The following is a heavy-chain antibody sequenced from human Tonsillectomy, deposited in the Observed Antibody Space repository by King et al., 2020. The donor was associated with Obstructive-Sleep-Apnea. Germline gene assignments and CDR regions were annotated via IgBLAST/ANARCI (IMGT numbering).Heavy chain of an antibody. D-gene: IGHD1-14*01. CDR1: GFTFSSYA. J-gene: IGHJ4*02. V-gene: IGHV3-23*04. Sequence: VQLVESGGGLEQPGGSLRLSCAAFGFTFSSYAMSWVRQAPGKGLEWVSAISGSGGNTYYADSVKGRFTISRDNSKNTLYLQMNSLRAEDTALYYCASLEPVNSFDYWGRGTLVTVSS. CDR3: ASLEPVNSFDY. CDR2: ISGSGGNT.